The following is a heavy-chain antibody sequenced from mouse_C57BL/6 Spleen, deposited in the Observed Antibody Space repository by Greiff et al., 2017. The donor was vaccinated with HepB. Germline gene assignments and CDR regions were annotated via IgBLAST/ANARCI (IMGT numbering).Heavy chain of an antibody. Sequence: VQLQQSGAELVRPGTSVKVSCKASGYAFTNYLIEWVKQRPGQGLEWIGVINPGSGGTNYNEKFKGKATLTADKSSSTAYMQLSSLTSEESAVYFCAREKTVGYYFDYWGQGTTLTVSS. J-gene: IGHJ2*01. D-gene: IGHD1-1*01. CDR2: INPGSGGT. CDR3: AREKTVGYYFDY. CDR1: GYAFTNYL. V-gene: IGHV1-54*01.